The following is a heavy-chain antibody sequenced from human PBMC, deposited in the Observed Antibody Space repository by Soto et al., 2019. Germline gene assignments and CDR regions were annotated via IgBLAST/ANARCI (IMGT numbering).Heavy chain of an antibody. CDR1: GYTFTSYG. CDR2: ISVYNGNT. CDR3: ATCDSRGYDQPAVY. V-gene: IGHV1-18*01. D-gene: IGHD3-22*01. Sequence: QVQLVQSGAEVKKSGASVRVSCKTSGYTFTSYGITWVRQAPGQGLEWMGMISVYNGNTNYAQKFQGSVTMTRDTSTSTAYLELRNLGYDDTALYFCATCDSRGYDQPAVYWGQGTTVTVSS. J-gene: IGHJ4*02.